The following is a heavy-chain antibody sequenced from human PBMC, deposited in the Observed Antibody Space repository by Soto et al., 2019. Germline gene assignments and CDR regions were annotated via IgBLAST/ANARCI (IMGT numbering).Heavy chain of an antibody. V-gene: IGHV4-31*03. CDR1: GGSISSGGYY. J-gene: IGHJ3*02. CDR3: ARDLDGSKCLDI. D-gene: IGHD6-13*01. CDR2: IYFRGST. Sequence: QVQLQESGPGLVKPSQTLSLTCTVPGGSISSGGYYWNWIRQHPGKGLEWIGYIYFRGSTYYNPSLKSRISMSVDTSENQFSLKLNSVTAADTAVYYCARDLDGSKCLDIWGQGTMVTVSS.